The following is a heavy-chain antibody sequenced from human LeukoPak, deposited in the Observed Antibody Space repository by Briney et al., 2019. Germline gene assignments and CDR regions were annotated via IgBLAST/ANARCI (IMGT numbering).Heavy chain of an antibody. J-gene: IGHJ4*02. CDR1: GYRLTSYW. CDR3: ARRVYGSGSYRIDY. D-gene: IGHD3-10*01. CDR2: IYPGDCDT. Sequence: GGSLKISFKGSGYRLTSYWIGWGRQMPGKGVEWMGMIYPGDCDTRYSPAFQGQGTISADKSISTAYLQWSIMKASDTAMYYSARRVYGSGSYRIDYWGQGTLVTVSS. V-gene: IGHV5-51*01.